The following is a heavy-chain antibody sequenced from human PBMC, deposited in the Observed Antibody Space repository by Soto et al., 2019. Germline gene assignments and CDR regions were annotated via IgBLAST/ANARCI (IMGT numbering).Heavy chain of an antibody. J-gene: IGHJ4*02. V-gene: IGHV1-24*01. CDR2: FDPEDGET. CDR3: ATDYYYYDSSGYRYFEY. Sequence: ASVKGSCKGSGYTLTELSMHLLRQAPGKGLEWMGGFDPEDGETIYAQKFQGRVTMTEDTSTDTAYMELSSLRSEDTAVYYCATDYYYYDSSGYRYFEYRGQGTLVTVSS. CDR1: GYTLTELS. D-gene: IGHD3-22*01.